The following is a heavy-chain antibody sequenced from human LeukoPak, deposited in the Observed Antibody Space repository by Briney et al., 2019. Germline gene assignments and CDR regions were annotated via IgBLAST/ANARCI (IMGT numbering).Heavy chain of an antibody. Sequence: SVKVSCKASGGTFSSYAISWVRQAPGQGLEWMGGIIPIFGTANYAQKFQGRVTITADESTSTAYMELSSLRSEDTAVYYCASECIAAPWSVDYWGQGALVTVSS. D-gene: IGHD6-13*01. V-gene: IGHV1-69*13. J-gene: IGHJ4*02. CDR3: ASECIAAPWSVDY. CDR1: GGTFSSYA. CDR2: IIPIFGTA.